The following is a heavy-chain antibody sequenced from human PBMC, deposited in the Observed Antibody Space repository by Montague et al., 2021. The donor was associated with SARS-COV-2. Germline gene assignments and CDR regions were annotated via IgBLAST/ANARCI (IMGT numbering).Heavy chain of an antibody. CDR2: IDWNDDK. CDR1: GFSPSTSGMC. CDR3: ARTAGTDYTGYYYYAMDV. V-gene: IGHV2-70*11. J-gene: IGHJ6*02. Sequence: PALVKPTQTLTLTCTFSGFSPSTSGMCVSWIRQPPGKALEWLARIDWNDDKYYSTSLKTRLTISKDTSKNQVVLTMTNMDPVDTATYYCARTAGTDYTGYYYYAMDVWGQGTTVTVS. D-gene: IGHD3-10*01.